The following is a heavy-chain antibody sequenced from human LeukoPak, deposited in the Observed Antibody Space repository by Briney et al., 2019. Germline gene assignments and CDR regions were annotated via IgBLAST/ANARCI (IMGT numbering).Heavy chain of an antibody. CDR2: INSDGSWT. D-gene: IGHD1-26*01. V-gene: IGHV3-74*01. J-gene: IGHJ4*02. CDR1: GNYW. Sequence: PGGSLRLSCAASGNYWMHWVRQAPGKGLVWVSHINSDGSWTSYADSVKGRFTISRDNAKNSLYLQMNSLRADDTAVYYCVKDSPPRYSGSPPAYWGQGTLVTVSS. CDR3: VKDSPPRYSGSPPAY.